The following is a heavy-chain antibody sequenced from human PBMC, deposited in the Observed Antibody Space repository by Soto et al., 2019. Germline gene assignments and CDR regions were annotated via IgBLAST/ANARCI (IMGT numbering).Heavy chain of an antibody. CDR3: VTSTGHIDH. V-gene: IGHV3-48*01. CDR2: IIGGSRSI. J-gene: IGHJ4*02. Sequence: GGSLRLSCVASGLTFSVYSMNWVRQAPGKGLEWISYIIGGSRSIYYTDSVKGRFTISRDNAKNSLYLQMNSLRAEDTAVYYCVTSTGHIDHWGQGTLVTVSS. D-gene: IGHD1-1*01. CDR1: GLTFSVYS.